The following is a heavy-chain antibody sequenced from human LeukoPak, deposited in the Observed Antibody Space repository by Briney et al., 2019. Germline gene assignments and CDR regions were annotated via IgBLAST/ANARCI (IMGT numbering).Heavy chain of an antibody. Sequence: SETLSLTCAVYGGSFSGYYWSWIRQPPGKGLEWIGEINHSGSTNYNPSLKSRVTISVDTPKNQFSLKLSSVTAADTAVYYCARGLRLPMVRGTFDYWGQGTLATVSS. D-gene: IGHD3-10*01. CDR2: INHSGST. V-gene: IGHV4-34*01. J-gene: IGHJ4*02. CDR3: ARGLRLPMVRGTFDY. CDR1: GGSFSGYY.